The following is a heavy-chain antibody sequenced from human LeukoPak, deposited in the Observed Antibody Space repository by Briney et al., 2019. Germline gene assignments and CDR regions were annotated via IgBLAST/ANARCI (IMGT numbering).Heavy chain of an antibody. D-gene: IGHD5-12*01. CDR3: ARTRGYSGYDFVDY. CDR1: GYTFTSYD. J-gene: IGHJ4*02. V-gene: IGHV1-8*01. Sequence: ASVKVSCKASGYTFTSYDINWVRQATGQGLEWMGWMNPNSGNTGYAQKFQGGVTMTRNTSISTAYMELSSLRSEDTAVYYCARTRGYSGYDFVDYWGQGTLVTVSS. CDR2: MNPNSGNT.